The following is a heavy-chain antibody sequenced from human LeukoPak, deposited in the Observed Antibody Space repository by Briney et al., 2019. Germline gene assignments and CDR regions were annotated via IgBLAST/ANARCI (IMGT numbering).Heavy chain of an antibody. Sequence: ASVKVSCKVSGYTFTSYGISWVRQAPGQGLEWMGWISAYNGNTNYAQKLQGRVTMTTDTSTSTAYMELRSLRSDDTAVYYCARDLGGLLWFGESYTHYQHWGQGNLGTVSS. CDR2: ISAYNGNT. CDR1: GYTFTSYG. D-gene: IGHD3-10*01. V-gene: IGHV1-18*01. CDR3: ARDLGGLLWFGESYTHYQH. J-gene: IGHJ1*01.